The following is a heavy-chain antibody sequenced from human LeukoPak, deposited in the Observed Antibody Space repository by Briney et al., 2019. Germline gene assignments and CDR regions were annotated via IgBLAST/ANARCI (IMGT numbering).Heavy chain of an antibody. Sequence: APVKVSCKASGYTFTSYYMHWVRQAPGQGLEWMGIINPSGGSTSYAQKFQGRVTMTRDTSTSTAYMELSSLRSEDTAVYYCARSLRRRAFGYWGQGTLSPSPQ. V-gene: IGHV1-46*01. J-gene: IGHJ4*02. CDR2: INPSGGST. CDR3: ARSLRRRAFGY. CDR1: GYTFTSYY. D-gene: IGHD2-15*01.